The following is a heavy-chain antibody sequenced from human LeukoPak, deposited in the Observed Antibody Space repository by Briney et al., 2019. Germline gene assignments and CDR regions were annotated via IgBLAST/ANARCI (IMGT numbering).Heavy chain of an antibody. V-gene: IGHV3-7*01. CDR2: IKQDGTDK. J-gene: IGHJ4*02. Sequence: GGSLRLSCAASVFTFSSYCMTWVRQAPGKGLEWVANIKQDGTDKYYVDSVKGRFTISRDNAKNSLFLQLCSLRADDTAVYYCARASMGGRDYHLDSWGQGTLVTVSS. D-gene: IGHD4/OR15-4a*01. CDR3: ARASMGGRDYHLDS. CDR1: VFTFSSYC.